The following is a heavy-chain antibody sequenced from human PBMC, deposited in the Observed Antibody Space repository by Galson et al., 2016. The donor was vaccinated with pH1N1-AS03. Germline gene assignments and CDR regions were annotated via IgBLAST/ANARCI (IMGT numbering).Heavy chain of an antibody. V-gene: IGHV3-21*01. J-gene: IGHJ5*02. CDR3: ARDRGWNYGGLDL. CDR2: IGTSSTYI. Sequence: SLRLSCAASGFIFSAFPMNWVRQAPGKGLEWVSFIGTSSTYIYYADSVKGRFTISRDNMKKSPYLQLNSLRAEDTGTYYCARDRGWNYGGLDLWGQGTLVTVSS. CDR1: GFIFSAFP. D-gene: IGHD1-7*01.